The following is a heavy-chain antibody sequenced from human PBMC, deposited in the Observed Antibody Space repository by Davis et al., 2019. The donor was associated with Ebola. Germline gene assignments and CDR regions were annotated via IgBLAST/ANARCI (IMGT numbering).Heavy chain of an antibody. Sequence: PSETLSLTCAVYGGSFSGYYWSWIRQPPGKGLEWIGEINHSGSTNYNPSLKSRVTISVDTSKNQFSLKLSSVTAADTAVYYCTRRRSGTVTTEGTTDFDYWGQGTLVTVSS. CDR1: GGSFSGYY. CDR3: TRRRSGTVTTEGTTDFDY. CDR2: INHSGST. J-gene: IGHJ4*02. V-gene: IGHV4-34*01. D-gene: IGHD4-17*01.